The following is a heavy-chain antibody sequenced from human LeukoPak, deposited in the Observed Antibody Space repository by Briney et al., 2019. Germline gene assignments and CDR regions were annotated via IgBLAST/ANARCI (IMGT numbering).Heavy chain of an antibody. CDR2: ISSNGADT. V-gene: IGHV3-23*01. Sequence: GGSLRLSCAVSRFAFSTYAMTWVRQAPGQGLEYVSTISSNGADTYYADSVKGRFTISRDNSKNTLYLQMNSLRAEDTAVYYCANGGRSNWGQGTLVTVSS. D-gene: IGHD3-16*01. CDR1: RFAFSTYA. CDR3: ANGGRSN. J-gene: IGHJ4*02.